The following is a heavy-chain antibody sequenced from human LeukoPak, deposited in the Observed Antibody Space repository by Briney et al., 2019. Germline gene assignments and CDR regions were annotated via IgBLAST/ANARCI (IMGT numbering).Heavy chain of an antibody. CDR2: INTNSGGT. Sequence: APVKVSCKPSGYTFTGYYMYWVRKAPGQGSVGLGWINTNSGGTNYAQKFQGRVTMTRDTSISTAYMELSRLRSDDTAVYYCAISLGIAVAGGAFDIWGQGTMVTVSS. CDR1: GYTFTGYY. D-gene: IGHD6-19*01. V-gene: IGHV1-2*02. CDR3: AISLGIAVAGGAFDI. J-gene: IGHJ3*02.